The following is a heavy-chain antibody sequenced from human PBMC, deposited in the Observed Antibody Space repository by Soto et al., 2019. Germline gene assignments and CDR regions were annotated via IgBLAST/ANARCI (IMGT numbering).Heavy chain of an antibody. CDR3: ARRRIAPTTNFDY. D-gene: IGHD6-13*01. CDR1: VDSISSSSFY. J-gene: IGHJ4*02. V-gene: IGHV4-39*01. Sequence: SETLSLTCTVSVDSISSSSFYWCWIRHPPGKGLEWIGHIFHTGATYQNPTLKSRLRMSVDTSKNQFSLNLSSVTATDTAVYYCARRRIAPTTNFDYWGQGTLVTVS. CDR2: IFHTGAT.